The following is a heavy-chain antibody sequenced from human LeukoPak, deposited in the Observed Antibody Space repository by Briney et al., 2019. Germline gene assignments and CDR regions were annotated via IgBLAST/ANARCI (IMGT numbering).Heavy chain of an antibody. CDR1: GFTFSSYG. Sequence: GGSLRLSCAASGFTFSSYGMHWVRQAPGKGLEWVAVISYDGSNKYYADSVKGRFTISRDNSKNTLYLQMNSLRAEDTAVYYCARGSYESTSWFDPWGQGTLVTVSS. V-gene: IGHV3-30*03. CDR3: ARGSYESTSWFDP. CDR2: ISYDGSNK. J-gene: IGHJ5*02. D-gene: IGHD3-22*01.